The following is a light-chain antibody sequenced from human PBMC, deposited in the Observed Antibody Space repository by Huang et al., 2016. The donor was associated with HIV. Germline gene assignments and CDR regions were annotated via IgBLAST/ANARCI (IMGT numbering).Light chain of an antibody. CDR3: QQYNNWPIT. CDR2: GAS. Sequence: EIVMTQSPATLSVSPGEGVTLSCRASQSVSSNLAWYQQKPGQAPRLLIYGASTRATAIPARFSGSGSGTEFTLTISSLQSEDFAVYYGQQYNNWPITFGQGTRLEIK. V-gene: IGKV3-15*01. J-gene: IGKJ5*01. CDR1: QSVSSN.